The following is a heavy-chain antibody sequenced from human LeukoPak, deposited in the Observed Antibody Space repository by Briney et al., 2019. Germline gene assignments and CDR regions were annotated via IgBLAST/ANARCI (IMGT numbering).Heavy chain of an antibody. CDR2: IYYSGST. J-gene: IGHJ5*02. CDR3: ARQWGPRGVRGVSFWFDP. CDR1: GGSISSYY. Sequence: KPSETLSLTCTVSGGSISSYYWSWIRQPPGKGLEWIGYIYYSGSTNYNPSLKSRVTISVDTSKNQFSLKLSSVTAADTAVYYCARQWGPRGVRGVSFWFDPWGQGTLVTVSS. D-gene: IGHD3-10*01. V-gene: IGHV4-59*01.